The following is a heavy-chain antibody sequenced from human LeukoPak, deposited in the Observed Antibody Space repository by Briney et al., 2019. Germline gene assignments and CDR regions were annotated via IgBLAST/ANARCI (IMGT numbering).Heavy chain of an antibody. V-gene: IGHV3-30*03. CDR3: ARDSAPLEDAFDI. CDR1: GFTFSNYG. Sequence: GRSLRLSCAASGFTFSNYGMHWVRQAPGKGLQWVAFMSYDGSNKYYADSVKGRFTISRDNSKDTLYLQMNSLRAEDTALYYCARDSAPLEDAFDIWGQGTMVTVSS. J-gene: IGHJ3*02. CDR2: MSYDGSNK. D-gene: IGHD3-10*01.